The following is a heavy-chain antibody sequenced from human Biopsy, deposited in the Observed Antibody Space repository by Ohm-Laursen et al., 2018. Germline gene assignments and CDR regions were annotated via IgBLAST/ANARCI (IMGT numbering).Heavy chain of an antibody. J-gene: IGHJ4*02. CDR2: ISAAGPAM. CDR3: ARRRPIDY. V-gene: IGHV3-11*01. Sequence: SLRLSCSASGFTFSDFYMSWIRQAPGKGLEWISYISAAGPAMFYADSVRGRLTISRDNASNLLYLQMDSLRAEDTAVYYCARRRPIDYWGQGILVTVSS. CDR1: GFTFSDFY.